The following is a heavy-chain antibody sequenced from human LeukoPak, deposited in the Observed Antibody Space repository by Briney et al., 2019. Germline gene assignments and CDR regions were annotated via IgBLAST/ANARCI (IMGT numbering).Heavy chain of an antibody. Sequence: PGGSLRLSCAASGFTFSSYAMSWVRQAPGKGLEWVSYISSSSSTIYYADSVKGRFTISRDNAKNSLYLQMNSLRAEDTAVYYCATLQPRGYYYGMDVWGQGTTVTVSS. J-gene: IGHJ6*02. V-gene: IGHV3-48*01. CDR3: ATLQPRGYYYGMDV. CDR2: ISSSSSTI. CDR1: GFTFSSYA. D-gene: IGHD1-1*01.